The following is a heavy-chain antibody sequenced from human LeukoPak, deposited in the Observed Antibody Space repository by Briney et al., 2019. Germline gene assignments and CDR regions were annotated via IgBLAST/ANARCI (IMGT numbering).Heavy chain of an antibody. CDR3: ARTTSFTASGYDY. J-gene: IGHJ4*02. V-gene: IGHV1-8*03. CDR1: GYTFTTYH. CDR2: VNPYSGDR. Sequence: ASVKVSGKTSGYTFTTYHINWVRQATGQGLEWLGWVNPYSGDRGYAQKFQGRLSITSDTSISTAYMELGSLRSDDTAVYFCARTTSFTASGYDYWGQGTLVTVSS. D-gene: IGHD6-25*01.